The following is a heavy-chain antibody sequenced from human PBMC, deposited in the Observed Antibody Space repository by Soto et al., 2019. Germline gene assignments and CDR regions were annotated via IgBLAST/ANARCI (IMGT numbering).Heavy chain of an antibody. CDR3: ARSGYGSSDFDH. CDR2: IYYSGNT. D-gene: IGHD6-13*01. V-gene: IGHV4-31*03. J-gene: IGHJ4*01. Sequence: ALSLNCTGSHGSVSSDHFYWTWIRQHPGKGLGWIGYIYYSGNTYYLPALKSRVSISIDTSQNQFALRLNSVTAADTGVYYCARSGYGSSDFDHWGQGTLVTVSS. CDR1: HGSVSSDHFY.